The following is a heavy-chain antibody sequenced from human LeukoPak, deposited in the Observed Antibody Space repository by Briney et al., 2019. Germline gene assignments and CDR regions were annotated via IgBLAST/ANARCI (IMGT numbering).Heavy chain of an antibody. CDR1: GYTFTGYY. Sequence: ASVKVSCKASGYTFTGYYMHWVRQAPGQGLEWMGWINPNSGGTNYAQKFQGRVTMTRDTSISTAYMELSRLRSDDTAVYYCARDGRQTGSYYYYYGMEVWGQGTTVTVSS. CDR2: INPNSGGT. CDR3: ARDGRQTGSYYYYYGMEV. D-gene: IGHD1-26*01. V-gene: IGHV1-2*02. J-gene: IGHJ6*02.